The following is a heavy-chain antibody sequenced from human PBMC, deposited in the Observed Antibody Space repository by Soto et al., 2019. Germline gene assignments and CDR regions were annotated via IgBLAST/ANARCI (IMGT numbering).Heavy chain of an antibody. D-gene: IGHD6-19*01. CDR2: IYYSGST. CDR3: ARRDSSGWLDYYYYGMDV. Sequence: SETLSVTCTVSGGSISSGDYYWGWIRQPPGKGLEWIGSIYYSGSTYYNPSLKSRVTISVDTSKNQFSLKLSSVTAADTAVYYCARRDSSGWLDYYYYGMDVWGQGTTVTVSS. CDR1: GGSISSGDYY. J-gene: IGHJ6*02. V-gene: IGHV4-39*01.